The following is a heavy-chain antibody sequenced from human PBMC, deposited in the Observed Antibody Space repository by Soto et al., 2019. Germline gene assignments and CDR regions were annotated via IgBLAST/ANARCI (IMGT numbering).Heavy chain of an antibody. CDR1: GFTFSSYA. J-gene: IGHJ4*02. CDR2: ISGSGGST. D-gene: IGHD5-12*01. CDR3: AKDRLAPVVATIYYFDY. Sequence: GGSLILSCAASGFTFSSYAMSWVRQAPGKGLEWVSAISGSGGSTYYADSVKGRFTISRDNSKNTLYLQMNSLRAEDTAVYYCAKDRLAPVVATIYYFDYWGQGTLVTVSS. V-gene: IGHV3-23*01.